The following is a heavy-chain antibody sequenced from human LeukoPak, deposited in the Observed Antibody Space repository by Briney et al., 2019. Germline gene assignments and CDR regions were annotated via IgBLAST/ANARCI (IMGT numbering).Heavy chain of an antibody. CDR3: ARDSGQLVRALPEYFQH. J-gene: IGHJ1*01. Sequence: ASVKVSCKASGYTFTSYYMHWVRQAPGQGLEWMGIINPSGGSTSYAQKFQGRVTMTRDTSTSTVYMELSSLRSEDTAVYYCARDSGQLVRALPEYFQHWGQGTLVTVSS. V-gene: IGHV1-46*01. CDR2: INPSGGST. CDR1: GYTFTSYY. D-gene: IGHD6-6*01.